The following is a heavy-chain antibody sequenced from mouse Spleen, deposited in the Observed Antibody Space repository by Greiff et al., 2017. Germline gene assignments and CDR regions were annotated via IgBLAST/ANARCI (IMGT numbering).Heavy chain of an antibody. Sequence: QVQLKESGAELVRPGASVKLSCKASGYTFTDYYINWVKQRPGQGLEWIARIYPGSGNTYYNEKFKGKATLTAEKSSSTAYMQLSSLTSEDSAVYFCAKSITNFDYWGQGTTLTVSS. CDR3: AKSITNFDY. D-gene: IGHD1-1*01. CDR2: IYPGSGNT. CDR1: GYTFTDYY. V-gene: IGHV1-76*01. J-gene: IGHJ2*01.